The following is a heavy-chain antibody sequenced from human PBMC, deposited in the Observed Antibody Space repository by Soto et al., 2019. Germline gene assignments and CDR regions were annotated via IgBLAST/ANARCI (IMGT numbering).Heavy chain of an antibody. Sequence: QVQLQQWGAGLLKPSETLSLTCAVYGGSFSGYYWSWIRQPPGKGLEWIGEINHSGSTNYNPSLKSRVTISVDTSKNQFSLKLSSVTAADTAVYYCATGIAVTKDAFDIWGQGTIVTVSS. J-gene: IGHJ3*02. V-gene: IGHV4-34*01. CDR2: INHSGST. CDR3: ATGIAVTKDAFDI. CDR1: GGSFSGYY. D-gene: IGHD6-19*01.